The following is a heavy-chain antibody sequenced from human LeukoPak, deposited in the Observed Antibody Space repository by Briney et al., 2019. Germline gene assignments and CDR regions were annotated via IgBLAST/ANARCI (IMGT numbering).Heavy chain of an antibody. CDR1: GFTFSTYA. CDR3: AKRRHYSGSGHYYRDP. D-gene: IGHD3-10*01. V-gene: IGHV3-23*01. J-gene: IGHJ5*02. CDR2: ISGSGTNT. Sequence: GGSLRLSCAASGFTFSTYAMSWVRQAPGKGPEWVSSISGSGTNTYYADSVKGRFTISRDNSRNLLFLQMSSLRVEDTAVYYCAKRRHYSGSGHYYRDPWGQGTLVTVSS.